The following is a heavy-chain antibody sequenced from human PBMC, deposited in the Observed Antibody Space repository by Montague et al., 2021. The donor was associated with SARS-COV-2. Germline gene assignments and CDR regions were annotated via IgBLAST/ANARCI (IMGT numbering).Heavy chain of an antibody. CDR1: GFPFSSYE. D-gene: IGHD2-8*01. Sequence: SLRLSCAGSGFPFSSYELNWIRQAPGKGLEWVSYIGSTGTTIYYADSVKDRFTTSRDNAKNSLYLQLNRLRVDDTAVYYCARDAGATGGQYAFDLWGRGTLVTVSS. J-gene: IGHJ2*01. CDR3: ARDAGATGGQYAFDL. V-gene: IGHV3-48*03. CDR2: IGSTGTTI.